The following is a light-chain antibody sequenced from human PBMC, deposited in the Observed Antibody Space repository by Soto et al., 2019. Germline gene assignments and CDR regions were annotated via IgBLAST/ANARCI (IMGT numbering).Light chain of an antibody. V-gene: IGKV1-39*01. J-gene: IGKJ3*01. CDR2: AAS. CDR3: QQCDTTVFT. CDR1: QSISNY. Sequence: DIQMTQSPSSLSASVGDRVTITCRASQSISNYLNWYQQKPGKAPKLLIYAASSLQSGVPSRFSGSGSGTYFTLIISSLQPEDFATDCCQQCDTTVFTWGPGTNVDI.